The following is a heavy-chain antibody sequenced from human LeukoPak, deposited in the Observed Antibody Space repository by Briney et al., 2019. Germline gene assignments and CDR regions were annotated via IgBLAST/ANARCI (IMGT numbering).Heavy chain of an antibody. CDR3: AKGSLKSSGSFLGTSDS. D-gene: IGHD3-10*01. CDR2: IKQDGSEK. CDR1: GFTFSSYW. Sequence: PGGSLRLSCAASGFTFSSYWMSWVRQAPGKGLEWVANIKQDGSEKYYVDSVKGRFTISRDNSKTTLFLQMNSLRAEDTAIYYCAKGSLKSSGSFLGTSDSWGQGTLVTVSS. J-gene: IGHJ4*02. V-gene: IGHV3-7*03.